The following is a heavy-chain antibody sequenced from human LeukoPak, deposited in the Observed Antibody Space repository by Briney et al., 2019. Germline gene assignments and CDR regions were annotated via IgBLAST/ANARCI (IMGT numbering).Heavy chain of an antibody. CDR1: GYSFTSYW. CDR2: IYPGDSDT. J-gene: IGHJ6*03. CDR3: ARKKPGIVGSNKQLFYYYLDV. V-gene: IGHV5-51*01. D-gene: IGHD1-26*01. Sequence: GESLKISCKGSGYSFTSYWIGWVRQMPGKGLEWMGIIYPGDSDTRYSPSFQGQVTISADKSISTAYLQWSSLKASDTAMYYCARKKPGIVGSNKQLFYYYLDVWGKGNTVTVSS.